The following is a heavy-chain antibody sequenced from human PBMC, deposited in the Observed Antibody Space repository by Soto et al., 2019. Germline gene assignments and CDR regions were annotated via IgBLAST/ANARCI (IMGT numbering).Heavy chain of an antibody. D-gene: IGHD2-21*02. CDR2: ISGSGDST. CDR3: ARGDRGAFDL. J-gene: IGHJ3*01. CDR1: GFTFSSYA. V-gene: IGHV3-23*01. Sequence: GGSLRLSCAASGFTFSSYAMSWVRQAPGKGLEWVSGISGSGDSTTYADSVKGRFTISRDNAKNTLYLQMNSLRAEDTAVYYCARGDRGAFDLWGQGTMVTVSS.